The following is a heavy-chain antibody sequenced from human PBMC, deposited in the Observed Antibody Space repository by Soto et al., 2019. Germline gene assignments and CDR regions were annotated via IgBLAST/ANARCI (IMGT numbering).Heavy chain of an antibody. D-gene: IGHD3-3*01. CDR3: ARDNPLLGHYDFWSGYPTNNWFDP. V-gene: IGHV4-4*07. J-gene: IGHJ5*02. Sequence: SGTLSLTCTVSGGSISSYYWSRIPQPAGKGLEWIGRIYTSGSTNYNPSLKSRVTMSVDTSKNQFSLKLSSVTAADTAVYYCARDNPLLGHYDFWSGYPTNNWFDPWGQGTLVTVSS. CDR1: GGSISSYY. CDR2: IYTSGST.